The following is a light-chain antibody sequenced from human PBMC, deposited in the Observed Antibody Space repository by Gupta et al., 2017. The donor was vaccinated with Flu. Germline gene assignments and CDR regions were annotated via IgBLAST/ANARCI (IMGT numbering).Light chain of an antibody. CDR3: QQAGSSPRT. V-gene: IGKV3-20*01. Sequence: GTLSLSPGERATLSCRASQSVSGSYLAWYQLKPGQAPRLLIYGASSRATGIPDRFSGSGSGTDFTLTISRLEPEDFAVYYCQQAGSSPRTFGQGTKVEIK. J-gene: IGKJ1*01. CDR2: GAS. CDR1: QSVSGSY.